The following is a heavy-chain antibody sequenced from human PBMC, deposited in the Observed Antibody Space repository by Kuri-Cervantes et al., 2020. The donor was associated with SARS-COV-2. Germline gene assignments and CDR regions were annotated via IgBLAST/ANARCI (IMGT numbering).Heavy chain of an antibody. CDR2: IRYDGSNK. Sequence: GGSLRLSCAASGFTFSSYGMHCVRQAPGKGLEWVAFIRYDGSNKYYADSVKGRFTNSRDNSKNTLYLQMNSLRAEDTAVYYCAKRYSSSWTGPSPFDYWGQGTLVTVSS. CDR1: GFTFSSYG. D-gene: IGHD6-13*01. J-gene: IGHJ4*02. CDR3: AKRYSSSWTGPSPFDY. V-gene: IGHV3-30*02.